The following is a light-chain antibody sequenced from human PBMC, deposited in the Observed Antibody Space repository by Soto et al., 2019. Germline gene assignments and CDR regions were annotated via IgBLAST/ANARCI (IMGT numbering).Light chain of an antibody. CDR2: GTS. J-gene: IGKJ5*01. CDR1: QSVSNY. CDR3: QQYGNSPIT. Sequence: VLTQSPATLSLSPGERATLSCRASQSVSNYVAWYQQRPGQAPRLLIYGTSSRATGIPDRFSGSGSGTDFTLTISRLEPEDFAVYYCQQYGNSPITFGQGTRLEIK. V-gene: IGKV3-20*01.